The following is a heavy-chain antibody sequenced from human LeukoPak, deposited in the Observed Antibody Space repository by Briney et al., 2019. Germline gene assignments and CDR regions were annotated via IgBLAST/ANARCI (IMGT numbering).Heavy chain of an antibody. V-gene: IGHV4-34*01. CDR3: ARALERGYSYGYDYYYYGMDV. CDR1: GGSFSGYS. CDR2: INHSGSA. Sequence: SETLSLTCAVYGGSFSGYSWSWIRQPPGKGLVWIGEINHSGSANYNPSLKSRVSISVDTSKNQFSLKLSSVTAADTAVYYCARALERGYSYGYDYYYYGMDVWGQGTTVTVSS. J-gene: IGHJ6*02. D-gene: IGHD5-18*01.